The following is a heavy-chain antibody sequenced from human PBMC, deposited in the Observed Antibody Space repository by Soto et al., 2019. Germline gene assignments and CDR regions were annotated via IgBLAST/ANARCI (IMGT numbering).Heavy chain of an antibody. J-gene: IGHJ6*02. CDR3: ERELMRGDYPYYYYYGMDV. CDR1: GFTFSSYG. CDR2: IWYDGSNK. D-gene: IGHD3-10*01. Sequence: GGSLRLSCAASGFTFSSYGMHWVRQAPGKGLEWVAVIWYDGSNKYYADSVKGRFTISRDNSKNTLYLQMNSLRAEDTAVYYYERELMRGDYPYYYYYGMDVWGQGTTVTVSS. V-gene: IGHV3-33*01.